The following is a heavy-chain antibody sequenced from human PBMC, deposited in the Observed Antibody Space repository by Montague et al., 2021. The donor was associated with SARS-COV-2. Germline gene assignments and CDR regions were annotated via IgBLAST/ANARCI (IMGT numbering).Heavy chain of an antibody. V-gene: IGHV4-59*08. CDR1: GGSISSYC. CDR2: IYYSGST. D-gene: IGHD3-10*01. CDR3: VRLTSANYYGSGSFEPDV. Sequence: SETLSLTCTVSGGSISSYCWSWIRQPPGKGLEWIGYIYYSGSTNYNPSLKSRVTISVDTSKNQFSLKLSSVTAADTAVYYCVRLTSANYYGSGSFEPDVWGQGTTVTVSS. J-gene: IGHJ6*02.